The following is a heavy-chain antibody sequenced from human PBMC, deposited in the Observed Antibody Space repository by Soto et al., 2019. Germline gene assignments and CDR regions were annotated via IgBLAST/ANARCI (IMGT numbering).Heavy chain of an antibody. CDR2: IAYNGTT. CDR1: IGSITFYY. J-gene: IGHJ4*02. CDR3: GRGKYFDFWSGLKYYFDH. V-gene: IGHV4-59*08. Sequence: PSETLSLTCTVSIGSITFYYWTWIGQSQGNGLERIGYIAYNGTTTYNPSLKRRVTISLDTSKSRFSLRLTSATSANAATYYCGRGKYFDFWSGLKYYFDHWGQGAQVTVSS. D-gene: IGHD3-3*01.